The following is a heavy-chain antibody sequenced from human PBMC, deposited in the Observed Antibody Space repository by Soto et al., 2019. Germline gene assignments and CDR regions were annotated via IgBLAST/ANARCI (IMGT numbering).Heavy chain of an antibody. CDR2: ISYDGSNK. D-gene: IGHD3-16*02. CDR1: GFTFSSYG. J-gene: IGHJ4*02. V-gene: IGHV3-30*18. Sequence: PGGSLRLSCAASGFTFSSYGMHWVRQAPGKGLEWVAVISYDGSNKYYADSVKGRFTISRDNSKNTLYLQMNSLRAEDTAVYYRAKDPNTPYVYVGGGYRHKYYFDYWGQGPLVTVSS. CDR3: AKDPNTPYVYVGGGYRHKYYFDY.